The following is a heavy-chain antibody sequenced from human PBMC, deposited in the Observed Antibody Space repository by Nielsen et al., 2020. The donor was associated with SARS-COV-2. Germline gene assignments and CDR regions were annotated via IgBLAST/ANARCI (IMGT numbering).Heavy chain of an antibody. V-gene: IGHV7-4-1*02. Sequence: ASVKVSCKASGYTFTNYAMNWVRQAPGQGLEWMGWIDTNTGNPTYAQGFTGRFVFSLDTSVTTSFLQISSLKAEDTAVYYCARSRLGATGYYYGTDVWGQGTTVTVSS. CDR1: GYTFTNYA. J-gene: IGHJ6*02. CDR2: IDTNTGNP. D-gene: IGHD4-17*01. CDR3: ARSRLGATGYYYGTDV.